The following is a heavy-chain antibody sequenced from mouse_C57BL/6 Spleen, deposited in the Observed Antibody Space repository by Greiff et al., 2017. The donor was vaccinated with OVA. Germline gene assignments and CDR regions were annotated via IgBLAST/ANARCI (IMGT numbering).Heavy chain of an antibody. Sequence: EVKVEESGGGLVKPGGSLKLSCAASGFTFSSYAMSWVRQTPEKRLEWVATISDGGSYTYYPDNVKGRFTISRDNAKNNLYLQMSHLKSEDTAMYYCARVRGDYYGSSLYAMDYWGQGTSVTVSS. CDR3: ARVRGDYYGSSLYAMDY. D-gene: IGHD1-1*01. V-gene: IGHV5-4*03. CDR1: GFTFSSYA. CDR2: ISDGGSYT. J-gene: IGHJ4*01.